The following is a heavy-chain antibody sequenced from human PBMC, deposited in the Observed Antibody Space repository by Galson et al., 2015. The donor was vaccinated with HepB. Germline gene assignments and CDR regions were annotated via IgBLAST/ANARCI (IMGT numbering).Heavy chain of an antibody. J-gene: IGHJ6*03. V-gene: IGHV3-66*01. CDR2: IYSGGST. CDR3: ARVKLERRRPYYYYYMDV. D-gene: IGHD1-1*01. CDR1: GFTVSSNY. Sequence: SLRLSCAASGFTVSSNYMSWVRQAPGKGLEWVSVIYSGGSTYYADSVKGRFTISRDNSKNTLYLQMNSLRAEDTAVYYCARVKLERRRPYYYYYMDVWGKGTTVTVSS.